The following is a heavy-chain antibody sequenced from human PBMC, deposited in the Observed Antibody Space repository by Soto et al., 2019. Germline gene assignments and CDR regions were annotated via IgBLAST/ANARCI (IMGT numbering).Heavy chain of an antibody. D-gene: IGHD3-3*01. CDR2: ISAYNGNT. CDR3: ARDTIFGVVIRSEHYGLDA. J-gene: IGHJ6*02. V-gene: IGHV1-18*01. Sequence: ASVKVSCKASGYTFTSYGISWVRQAPGQGLEWMGWISAYNGNTNYAQKLQGRVTMTTDTFTTKAYMELRSLRSDDTAVYYCARDTIFGVVIRSEHYGLDAWGQGTTVTVSS. CDR1: GYTFTSYG.